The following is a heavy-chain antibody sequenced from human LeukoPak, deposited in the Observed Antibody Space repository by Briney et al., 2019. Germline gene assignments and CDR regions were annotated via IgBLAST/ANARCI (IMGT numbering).Heavy chain of an antibody. CDR1: GFTFSKDD. J-gene: IGHJ4*02. CDR2: INWNSGSI. Sequence: GGSLRLSCAASGFTFSKDDFHWVRQAPGKGLEWVSGINWNSGSIGYADSVKGRFTISRDNAKNSLYLQMNSLRAEDTALYYCAKDAGYGDYSYYFDYWGQGTLVTVSS. V-gene: IGHV3-9*01. D-gene: IGHD4-17*01. CDR3: AKDAGYGDYSYYFDY.